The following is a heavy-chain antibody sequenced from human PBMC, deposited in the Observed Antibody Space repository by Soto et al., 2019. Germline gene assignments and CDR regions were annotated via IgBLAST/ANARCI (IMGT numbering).Heavy chain of an antibody. D-gene: IGHD6-19*01. CDR1: GYTFTSYA. CDR3: ARVYSSGWTNWFDP. Sequence: ASVKVSCKASGYTFTSYAMHWVRQAPGQRLEWMGWINAGNGNTKYSQKFQGRVTITRDTSASTAYMELSSLRSEDTAVYYCARVYSSGWTNWFDPWGQGTLVTVPS. J-gene: IGHJ5*02. CDR2: INAGNGNT. V-gene: IGHV1-3*01.